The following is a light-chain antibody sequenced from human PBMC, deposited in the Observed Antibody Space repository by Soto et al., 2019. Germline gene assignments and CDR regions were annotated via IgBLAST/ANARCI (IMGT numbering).Light chain of an antibody. CDR1: QSVTSSY. CDR2: GAS. V-gene: IGKV3-20*01. CDR3: QQYGSSPMYT. Sequence: EIVLTQSPGTLSLSPGERATLSCRASQSVTSSYLAWYQQKPGQAPRLLIYGASIRATGIPDRFSASGSGTDFPLTISRLEPEDFAVYYCQQYGSSPMYTFGQGTKLEIK. J-gene: IGKJ2*01.